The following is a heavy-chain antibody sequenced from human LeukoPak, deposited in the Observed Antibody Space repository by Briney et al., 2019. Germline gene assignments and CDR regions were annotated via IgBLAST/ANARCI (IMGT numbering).Heavy chain of an antibody. D-gene: IGHD6-6*01. V-gene: IGHV4-34*01. CDR3: ARYGGSIAARY. CDR2: INHSGST. J-gene: IGHJ4*02. Sequence: PSETLSLTCAVYGGSFSGYYWSWIRQPPGKGLEWIGEINHSGSTNYNPSLKSRVTISVDTSKNQFSLKLSSVTAADTAVYYCARYGGSIAARYWGQGTLVTVSS. CDR1: GGSFSGYY.